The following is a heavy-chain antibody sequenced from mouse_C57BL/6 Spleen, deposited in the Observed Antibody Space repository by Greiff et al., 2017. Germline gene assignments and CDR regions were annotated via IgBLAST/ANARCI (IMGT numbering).Heavy chain of an antibody. CDR3: ARDAGDYDDYAMDY. V-gene: IGHV5-9*01. J-gene: IGHJ4*01. D-gene: IGHD2-4*01. Sequence: EVKLVESGGGLVKPGGSLKLSCAASGFTFSSYTMSWVRQTPEKRLEWVATISGGGGNTYYPDSVKGRFTISRDNAKNTLYLQMSSLRSEDTALYYCARDAGDYDDYAMDYWGQGTSVTVSS. CDR2: ISGGGGNT. CDR1: GFTFSSYT.